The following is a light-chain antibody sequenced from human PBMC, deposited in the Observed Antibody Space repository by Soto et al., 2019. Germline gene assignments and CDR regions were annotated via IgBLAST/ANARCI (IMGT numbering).Light chain of an antibody. Sequence: DIQMTQSPSSLSASVGDRVTITCRASQSISSYLNWYQQKPGKAPKLLIYAASSLQSGVPSRFSGSGSGTEFTLTISSLQPDDFATYYCQQSYSSPLTFGGGTKVDIK. J-gene: IGKJ4*01. CDR3: QQSYSSPLT. V-gene: IGKV1-39*01. CDR1: QSISSY. CDR2: AAS.